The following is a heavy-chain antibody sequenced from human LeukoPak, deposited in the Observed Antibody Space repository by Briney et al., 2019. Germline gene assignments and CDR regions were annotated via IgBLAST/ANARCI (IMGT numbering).Heavy chain of an antibody. CDR3: RYYYDSSGYYGALDY. CDR1: GFTFSSYG. V-gene: IGHV3-30*03. J-gene: IGHJ4*02. D-gene: IGHD3-22*01. Sequence: GGSLRLSCAASGFTFSSYGMHWVRQAPGKGLEWVAVISYDGSNKYYADSVKGRFIISRDNSKNTLYLQMNSLRAEDTAVYYCRYYYDSSGYYGALDYWGQGTLVTVSS. CDR2: ISYDGSNK.